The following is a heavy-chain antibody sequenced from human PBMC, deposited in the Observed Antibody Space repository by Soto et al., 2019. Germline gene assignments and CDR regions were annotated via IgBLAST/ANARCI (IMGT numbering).Heavy chain of an antibody. CDR3: ATYCSGGSCYLQDAFDI. J-gene: IGHJ3*02. V-gene: IGHV1-46*03. Sequence: ASVKVSCKASGYTFTSYYMHWVRQAPGQGLEWMGIINPSGGSTSYAQKFQGRVTMTRDTSTSTVYMELSSLRSEDTAVYYCATYCSGGSCYLQDAFDIWGQGTMVTVSS. CDR2: INPSGGST. CDR1: GYTFTSYY. D-gene: IGHD2-15*01.